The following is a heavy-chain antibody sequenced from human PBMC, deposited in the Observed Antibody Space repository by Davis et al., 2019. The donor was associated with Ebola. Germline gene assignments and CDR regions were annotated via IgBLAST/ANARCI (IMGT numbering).Heavy chain of an antibody. CDR3: PRDGYDILTGYYHFDY. CDR2: IYDQST. V-gene: IGHV3-53*05. Sequence: GESLKISCTASGFTVSSNHMSWVRQAPGKGLEWVSVIYDQSTAYADAVRGRFIISRDKSNNTLYLEMSSLRVDDTAVYYCPRDGYDILTGYYHFDYWGQGTLVTVSS. D-gene: IGHD3-9*01. J-gene: IGHJ4*02. CDR1: GFTVSSNH.